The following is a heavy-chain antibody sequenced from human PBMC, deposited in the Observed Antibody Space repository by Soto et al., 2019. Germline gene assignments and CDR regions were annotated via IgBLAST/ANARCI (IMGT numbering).Heavy chain of an antibody. V-gene: IGHV4-4*07. CDR2: IYTSGTT. CDR3: AREDYYDTGYYVV. D-gene: IGHD3-9*01. CDR1: VRSMSGYY. Sequence: ETLSLTCTVSVRSMSGYYWSWMREPAGERLEWIGRIYTSGTTDFNPSLKGRVTMSVDTSKNQFSLKLTSVTAADTALYYCAREDYYDTGYYVVWGQGTQVTVSS. J-gene: IGHJ4*02.